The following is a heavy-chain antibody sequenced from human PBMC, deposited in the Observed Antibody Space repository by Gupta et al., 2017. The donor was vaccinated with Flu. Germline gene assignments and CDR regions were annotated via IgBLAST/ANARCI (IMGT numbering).Heavy chain of an antibody. D-gene: IGHD3-10*01. V-gene: IGHV4-59*01. CDR2: TSDSGNT. CDR1: NGSINSFY. CDR3: ARDRVWYFDL. J-gene: IGHJ2*01. Sequence: QVQLQESGPGLVKPSETLSLTCSVSNGSINSFYWSWIRQAPGKGLEWIGYTSDSGNTKYNPSLKSRVTISVDPSKSQFSLRLNSVTTADTAVYYCARDRVWYFDLWGRGTLVTVSS.